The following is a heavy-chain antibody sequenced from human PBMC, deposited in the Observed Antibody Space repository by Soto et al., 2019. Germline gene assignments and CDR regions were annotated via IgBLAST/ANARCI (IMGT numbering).Heavy chain of an antibody. CDR2: ISYSGST. Sequence: PSETLSLTCTVSGGSISGYYWSWIRQSPEKGLEYIGYISYSGSTNYNPSLKSRVTISLDTSKNQFSLKLSSVTAADTAVYYCARAGRGYCSGFSCDSGLYGMAVWGQGTTVTVSS. CDR3: ARAGRGYCSGFSCDSGLYGMAV. V-gene: IGHV4-59*12. CDR1: GGSISGYY. D-gene: IGHD2-15*01. J-gene: IGHJ6*02.